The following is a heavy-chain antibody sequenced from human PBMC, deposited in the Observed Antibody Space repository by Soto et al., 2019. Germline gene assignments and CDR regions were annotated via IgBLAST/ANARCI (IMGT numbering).Heavy chain of an antibody. D-gene: IGHD3-10*01. CDR1: GFTFSRYA. Sequence: QVQVVESGGGVVQPGRSLRLSCAASGFTFSRYAIHWVRQAPGKGLEWVAVISRDGSNKYYVDSVKGRFTISRDNYKNTLYLQMKSLRDEDTAVYECARSRNSAVADSFDFWGQGTLVTVSS. J-gene: IGHJ4*02. CDR3: ARSRNSAVADSFDF. CDR2: ISRDGSNK. V-gene: IGHV3-30*04.